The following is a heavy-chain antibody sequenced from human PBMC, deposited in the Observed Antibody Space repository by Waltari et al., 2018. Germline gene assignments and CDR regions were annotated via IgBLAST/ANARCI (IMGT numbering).Heavy chain of an antibody. D-gene: IGHD3-3*01. CDR1: GGTFSSYA. CDR3: ARLNTYDFWSGYPNFDY. V-gene: IGHV1-69*01. J-gene: IGHJ4*02. CDR2: IIPIFGTA. Sequence: QVQLVQSGAEVKKPGSSVKVSCKASGGTFSSYAISWVRQAPGQGLEWMGGIIPIFGTANYAQKFQGRVTSTADESTSTAYMELSSLRSEDTAVYYCARLNTYDFWSGYPNFDYWGQGTLVTVSS.